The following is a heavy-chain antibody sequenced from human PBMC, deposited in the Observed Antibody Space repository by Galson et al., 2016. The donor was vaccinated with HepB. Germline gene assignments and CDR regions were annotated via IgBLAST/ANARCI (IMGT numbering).Heavy chain of an antibody. J-gene: IGHJ3*02. CDR1: GFTFSSYG. CDR3: ARDVNPTFYGSGTYFDANDI. V-gene: IGHV3-30*03. CDR2: ISYDGSNK. D-gene: IGHD3-10*01. Sequence: SLRLSCAAFGFTFSSYGMHWVRQAPGKGLEWVAVISYDGSNKYYVDSVKGRFTISRDNANNSLYLQMNSLSAEDTAVYYCARDVNPTFYGSGTYFDANDIWGQGTMVTVSS.